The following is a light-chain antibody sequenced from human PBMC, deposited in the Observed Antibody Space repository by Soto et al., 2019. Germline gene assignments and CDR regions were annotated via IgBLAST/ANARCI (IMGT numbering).Light chain of an antibody. CDR3: QQYNRTLET. CDR1: QGIGGW. CDR2: GAS. J-gene: IGKJ1*01. Sequence: DIQMTQSPSTLSASVGDRVTITCRASQGIGGWLAWYQQKPGKVPKLLIYGASTLESGVPSRFSGSGSGTEFTLTISSLQPDDFATYYCQQYNRTLETFGQGTKVEIK. V-gene: IGKV1-5*03.